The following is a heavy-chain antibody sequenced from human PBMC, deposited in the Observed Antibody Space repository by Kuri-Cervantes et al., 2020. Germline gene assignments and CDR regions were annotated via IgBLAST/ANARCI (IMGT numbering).Heavy chain of an antibody. J-gene: IGHJ6*03. Sequence: GSLRLSCTVSGGSISSYYWSWIRQPPGKGLEWIGYIYYSGSTNYNPSLKSRVTMSVDSSKNQFSLKLSSVTAADTAVYYCARTIPAAFGYYYYYMDVWGKGTTVTVSS. CDR1: GGSISSYY. V-gene: IGHV4-59*13. D-gene: IGHD2-2*01. CDR3: ARTIPAAFGYYYYYMDV. CDR2: IYYSGST.